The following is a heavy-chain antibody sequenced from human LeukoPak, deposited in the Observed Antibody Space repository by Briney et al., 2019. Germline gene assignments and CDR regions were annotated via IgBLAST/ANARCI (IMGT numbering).Heavy chain of an antibody. CDR1: GFTFSSYG. CDR2: IRYDGSNK. Sequence: PGGSLRLSCAASGFTFSSYGMHWVRQAPGKGLEWVAFIRYDGSNKYYADSVKGRFTISRDNSKNTLYLQMNSLRAEDTAVYYCAKDHYDILTGEVDYWGQGTLVTVSS. D-gene: IGHD3-9*01. V-gene: IGHV3-30*02. J-gene: IGHJ4*02. CDR3: AKDHYDILTGEVDY.